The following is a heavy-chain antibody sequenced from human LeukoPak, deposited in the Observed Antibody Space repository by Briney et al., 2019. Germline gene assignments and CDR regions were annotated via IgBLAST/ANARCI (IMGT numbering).Heavy chain of an antibody. J-gene: IGHJ4*02. CDR1: GGSISSYY. V-gene: IGHV4-59*01. D-gene: IGHD6-13*01. CDR2: IYYSGST. Sequence: SETLSLTCTVSGGSISSYYWSWIRQPPGKGLGWIGYIYYSGSTNYNPSLKSRVTISVDTSKNQFSLKLSSVTAADTAVYYCAKADSSSWYRDYFDYWGQGTLVTVSS. CDR3: AKADSSSWYRDYFDY.